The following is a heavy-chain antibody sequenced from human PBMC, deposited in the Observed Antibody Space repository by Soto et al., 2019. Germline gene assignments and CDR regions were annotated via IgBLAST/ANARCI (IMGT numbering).Heavy chain of an antibody. CDR1: GYTFSNYA. D-gene: IGHD6-6*01. Sequence: SVKVSCKASGYTFSNYAVHWVRQGPGQGLEWMGWINDGNGNTKYSQKFQGRVTITRDTSASTAYMELSSLRSEDTAVYYCARDLDSSPSRVDLSGNRTLVIVSS. J-gene: IGHJ5*02. CDR2: INDGNGNT. V-gene: IGHV1-3*01. CDR3: ARDLDSSPSRVDL.